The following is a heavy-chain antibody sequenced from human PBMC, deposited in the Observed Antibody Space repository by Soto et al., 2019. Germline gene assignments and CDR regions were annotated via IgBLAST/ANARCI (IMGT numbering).Heavy chain of an antibody. V-gene: IGHV4-39*01. CDR3: ARWNLGEGSLYKIFEY. Sequence: QVHLQESGPGLARPSETLSLTCTVSGGSITATTYQWGWIRQPPGKGLEWIGSIFFSGSTYYNPSLGSRVTISIDTSKNQFSLRLTSVTAADTAVYYCARWNLGEGSLYKIFEYWCQGTLVTVSS. CDR1: GGSITATTYQ. CDR2: IFFSGST. J-gene: IGHJ4*02. D-gene: IGHD3-16*02.